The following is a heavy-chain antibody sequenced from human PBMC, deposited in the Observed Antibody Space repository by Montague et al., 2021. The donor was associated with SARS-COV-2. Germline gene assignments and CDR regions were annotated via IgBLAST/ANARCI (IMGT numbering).Heavy chain of an antibody. CDR3: ARVGGSY. J-gene: IGHJ4*02. Sequence: SLRLSCAASGFTFSNYAMYWVRQAPGKRLEYVSAISSDGVPKYYANSVKGRFTISRDNSKNTLSLHMGSLRAEDTAMYYCARVGGSYWGQGTLVTVSA. CDR1: GFTFSNYA. V-gene: IGHV3-64*01. D-gene: IGHD3-16*01. CDR2: ISSDGVPK.